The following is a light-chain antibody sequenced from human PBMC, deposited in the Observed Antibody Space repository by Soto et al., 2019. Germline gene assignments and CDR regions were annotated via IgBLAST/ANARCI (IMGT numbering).Light chain of an antibody. CDR3: CSYAGGYTYL. V-gene: IGLV8-61*01. CDR2: NTT. Sequence: QAVVTQEPSFSVSPGGTVILTCGLTSGSVSTSYYPSWYQQSPGLAPRTLIYNTTTRSSGVPDRFSGSKSGNTASLTISGLQAEDEADYFYCSYAGGYTYLFGTGTKLTVL. J-gene: IGLJ1*01. CDR1: SGSVSTSYY.